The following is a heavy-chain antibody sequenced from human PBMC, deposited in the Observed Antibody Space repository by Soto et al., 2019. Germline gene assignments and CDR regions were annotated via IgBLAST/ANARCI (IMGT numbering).Heavy chain of an antibody. V-gene: IGHV1-69*02. CDR1: GGTFSSYT. Sequence: QVQLVQSGAEVKKPGSSVKVSCKASGGTFSSYTISWVRQAPGQRLEWMGRIIPILGIANYAQKFQGRVTITADKSTSTAYMELSSLRSEDTAVYYCARGRVVAATRYYYYGMDVWGQGTTVTVSS. J-gene: IGHJ6*02. D-gene: IGHD2-15*01. CDR2: IIPILGIA. CDR3: ARGRVVAATRYYYYGMDV.